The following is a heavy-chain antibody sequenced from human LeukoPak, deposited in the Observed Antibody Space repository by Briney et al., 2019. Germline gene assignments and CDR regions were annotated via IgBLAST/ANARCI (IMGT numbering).Heavy chain of an antibody. CDR2: MNPNSGNT. CDR3: ARWEGTSYYDSSGFMVY. D-gene: IGHD3-22*01. V-gene: IGHV1-8*03. CDR1: GYTFTNYA. J-gene: IGHJ4*02. Sequence: ASVKVSCKASGYTFTNYAINWVRQAPGQGLEWMGWMNPNSGNTDYAQKFQGKVTITRNTSISTAYMELSSLRSEDTAVYYCARWEGTSYYDSSGFMVYWGQGTLVTVSS.